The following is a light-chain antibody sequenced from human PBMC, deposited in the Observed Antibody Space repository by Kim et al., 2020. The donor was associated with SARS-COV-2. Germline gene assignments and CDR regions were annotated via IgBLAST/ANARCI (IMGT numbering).Light chain of an antibody. V-gene: IGLV3-19*01. Sequence: SSELTQDPAVSVALVQTVRITCQGDSLRSYYASWYQQKPGQAPVLVIYGKNNRPSGIPDRFSGSSSGNTASLTITGAQAEDEADYYCNSRDSSGNLWVFGGGTQLTVL. CDR2: GKN. CDR1: SLRSYY. CDR3: NSRDSSGNLWV. J-gene: IGLJ3*02.